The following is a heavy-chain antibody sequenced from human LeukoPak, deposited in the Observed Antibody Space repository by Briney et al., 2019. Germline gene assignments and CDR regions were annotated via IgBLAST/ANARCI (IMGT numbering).Heavy chain of an antibody. CDR3: ARASGVSVAGSPYYFDF. CDR1: GYLFINYG. D-gene: IGHD6-13*01. CDR2: ISPYSGNT. V-gene: IGHV1-18*01. J-gene: IGHJ4*02. Sequence: ASEKVSCKASGYLFINYGISWLRQAPDQGLECMGWISPYSGNTDYPQKLQGRVTMTTDTSTTTAYMELRSLSFDDTAAYYCARASGVSVAGSPYYFDFWGQGTLISVSS.